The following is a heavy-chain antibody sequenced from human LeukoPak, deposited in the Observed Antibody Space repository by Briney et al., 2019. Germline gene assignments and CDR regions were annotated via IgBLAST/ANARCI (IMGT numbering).Heavy chain of an antibody. CDR1: GFTFDDYG. J-gene: IGHJ4*02. V-gene: IGHV3-20*04. D-gene: IGHD1-26*01. CDR2: INWNGGST. CDR3: ASYGASGSYYGRGYYFDY. Sequence: PGGSLRLSCAASGFTFDDYGMSWVRQAPGKGLEWVSGINWNGGSTGYADSVKGRFAISRDNAKNSLYLQMNSLRAEDTALYYCASYGASGSYYGRGYYFDYWGQGTLVTVSS.